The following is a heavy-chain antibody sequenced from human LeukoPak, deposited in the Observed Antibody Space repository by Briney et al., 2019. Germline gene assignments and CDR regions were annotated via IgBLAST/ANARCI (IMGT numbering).Heavy chain of an antibody. J-gene: IGHJ4*02. D-gene: IGHD3-22*01. Sequence: SGGSLRLSCAASGFTFSSYWMSWVRQAPGKGLEWVSSVSGSGGYTYYAGSVKGRFTISRDNSKNTLYLQMNSLRAEDTAIYYCAKDRPNYYDSSGHYYRRDGDYWGQGTLVTVSS. CDR1: GFTFSSYW. CDR2: VSGSGGYT. V-gene: IGHV3-23*01. CDR3: AKDRPNYYDSSGHYYRRDGDY.